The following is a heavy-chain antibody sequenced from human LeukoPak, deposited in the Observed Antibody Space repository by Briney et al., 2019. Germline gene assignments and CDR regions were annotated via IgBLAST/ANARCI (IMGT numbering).Heavy chain of an antibody. V-gene: IGHV1-69*01. Sequence: GGSLRLSCAASGFTFSSYAISWVRQAPGQGLEWMGGIIPIFGTANYAQKFQGRVTITADESTSTAYMELSSLRSEDTAVYYCARDRDYYGMDVWGQGTTVTVSS. D-gene: IGHD3-10*01. CDR1: GFTFSSYA. CDR3: ARDRDYYGMDV. CDR2: IIPIFGTA. J-gene: IGHJ6*02.